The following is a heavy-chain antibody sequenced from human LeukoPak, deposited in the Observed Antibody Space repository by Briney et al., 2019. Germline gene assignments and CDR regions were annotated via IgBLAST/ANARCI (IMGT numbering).Heavy chain of an antibody. CDR3: ARDPGYSSPRGDY. CDR2: INPNSGGT. Sequence: ASVKVSCKASGYTFTDYFMHWVRQAPGQGLEWMGWINPNSGGTHYAQKFQGRVTMTRDTSISTAYMELSRLRSDDTAVYYCARDPGYSSPRGDYWGQGTVVTVSS. V-gene: IGHV1-2*02. CDR1: GYTFTDYF. J-gene: IGHJ4*02. D-gene: IGHD5-18*01.